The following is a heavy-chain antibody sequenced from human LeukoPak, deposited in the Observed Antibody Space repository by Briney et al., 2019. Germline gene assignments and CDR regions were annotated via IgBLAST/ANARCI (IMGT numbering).Heavy chain of an antibody. J-gene: IGHJ6*03. Sequence: SETLSLTCTVSGGSISSYYWSWIRQPPGKGLEWIGYIYTSGSTNYNPSLRSRVTISVDTSKNQFSLKLSSVTAADTAVYYCARRYREDYMDVWGKGTTVTVSS. V-gene: IGHV4-4*09. CDR1: GGSISSYY. CDR3: ARRYREDYMDV. D-gene: IGHD3-16*02. CDR2: IYTSGST.